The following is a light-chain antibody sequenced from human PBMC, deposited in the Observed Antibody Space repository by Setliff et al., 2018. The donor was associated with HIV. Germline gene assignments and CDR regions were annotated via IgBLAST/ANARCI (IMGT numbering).Light chain of an antibody. J-gene: IGLJ3*02. V-gene: IGLV1-51*01. CDR2: GND. CDR3: ATWDYSLPAGV. CDR1: SSNIGDNF. Sequence: QSVLTQPPSVSAAPGQKVTISCSGSSSNIGDNFVAWYQQFPGKVPKLLIYGNDKRPSGIPDRFSGSKSGTTATLGITGLQTGDEANYYCATWDYSLPAGVFGGGTQLTVL.